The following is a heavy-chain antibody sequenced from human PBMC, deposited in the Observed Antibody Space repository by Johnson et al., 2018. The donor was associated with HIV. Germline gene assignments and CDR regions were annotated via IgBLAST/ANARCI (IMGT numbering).Heavy chain of an antibody. CDR2: ITCNGGST. CDR3: ARDRKYSSGWKDAFDI. V-gene: IGHV3-20*04. D-gene: IGHD6-19*01. CDR1: GFAFRTYW. Sequence: VQLVESGGGLVQPGGSLRLSCAASGFAFRTYWMVWVRQAPGTGLEWVSLITCNGGSTGYDDSVKGRFIISRDNAKNSLYLQMNSLRAEDTALYYCARDRKYSSGWKDAFDIWGQGTMVTVSS. J-gene: IGHJ3*02.